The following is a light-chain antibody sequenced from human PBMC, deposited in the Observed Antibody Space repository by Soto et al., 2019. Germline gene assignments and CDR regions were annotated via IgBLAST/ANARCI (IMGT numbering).Light chain of an antibody. CDR3: QQYDNWPPWT. J-gene: IGKJ1*01. CDR1: QSVTSN. Sequence: EIVLTQSPGTLSVSQGDSATLSCRASQSVTSNLAWYQHKPGQAPRLLIYSSSTRATGIPARFSGSGSGTEFTLTISSLQSEDFAVYYCQQYDNWPPWTFGQGTKVDI. V-gene: IGKV3-15*01. CDR2: SSS.